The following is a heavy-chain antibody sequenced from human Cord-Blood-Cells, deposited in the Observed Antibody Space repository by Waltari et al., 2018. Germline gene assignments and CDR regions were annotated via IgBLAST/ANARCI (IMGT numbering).Heavy chain of an antibody. CDR1: GGSFSGYY. Sequence: QVQLQQWGAGLLKPSETLSLTCAVYGGSFSGYYWSWIRQPPGKGLEWIGEINHSGSTNYNPSLKSRVTISVDTSKNQFSLKLSSVTAADTAVYYCARLSYSSSWYDYYYYMDVWGKGTTVTVSS. V-gene: IGHV4-34*01. D-gene: IGHD6-13*01. J-gene: IGHJ6*03. CDR2: INHSGST. CDR3: ARLSYSSSWYDYYYYMDV.